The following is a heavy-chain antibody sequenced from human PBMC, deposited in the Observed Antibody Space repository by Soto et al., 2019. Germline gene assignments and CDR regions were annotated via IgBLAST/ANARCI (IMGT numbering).Heavy chain of an antibody. V-gene: IGHV2-5*01. Sequence: SGPTLVNPTQTLTLTCTFSGFSLSGGGVGVAWIRQPPGKALEWLALIYWNDDKYYSLSLKSRLAISKDTSKSQVVLTMTNMDPVDTATYYCAHLNTRGYYFDYWGQGALVTVSS. CDR3: AHLNTRGYYFDY. J-gene: IGHJ4*02. CDR1: GFSLSGGGVG. CDR2: IYWNDDK.